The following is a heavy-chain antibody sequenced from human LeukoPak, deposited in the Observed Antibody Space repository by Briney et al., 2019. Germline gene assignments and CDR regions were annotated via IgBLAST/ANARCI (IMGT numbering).Heavy chain of an antibody. CDR2: IYTTGST. V-gene: IGHV4-4*07. J-gene: IGHJ4*02. Sequence: SETLSLTCPVSGGSISSNYWTWIRQPAGKGREWIGRIYTTGSTNYNPSLNSRVTMSVDTSKNQFSLKLTSVTATDTPGDSGARQIAVAGKGGFDCRGRGGLVGVRS. D-gene: IGHD6-19*01. CDR3: ARQIAVAGKGGFDC. CDR1: GGSISSNY.